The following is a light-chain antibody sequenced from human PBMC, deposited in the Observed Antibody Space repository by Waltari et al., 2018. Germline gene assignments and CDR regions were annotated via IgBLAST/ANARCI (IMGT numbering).Light chain of an antibody. CDR3: QQYNSFSLT. CDR1: QSISSW. CDR2: DAS. J-gene: IGKJ4*01. Sequence: DIQMTQSPSTLSASVGDRVTITCRSSQSISSWLAWYQQKPGKAPKLLIYDASSLESGVPSRFSGSGSGTEFTLTISSLQPDDFATYYCQQYNSFSLTFGGGTKVEIK. V-gene: IGKV1-5*01.